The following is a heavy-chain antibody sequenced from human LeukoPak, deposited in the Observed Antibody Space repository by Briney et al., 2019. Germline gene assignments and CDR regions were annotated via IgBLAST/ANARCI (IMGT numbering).Heavy chain of an antibody. CDR3: FGGMDV. CDR2: IKEDGSEE. D-gene: IGHD3-10*01. V-gene: IGHV3-7*03. J-gene: IGHJ6*04. CDR1: GFTFSSYW. Sequence: GGSLRLSSAASGFTFSSYWMNWVRQAPGKGLEWVANIKEDGSEENYVDPVKGRFTISRDNAKNSLYLQMNSLRAEDTAVYYCFGGMDVWGKGTTVTVSS.